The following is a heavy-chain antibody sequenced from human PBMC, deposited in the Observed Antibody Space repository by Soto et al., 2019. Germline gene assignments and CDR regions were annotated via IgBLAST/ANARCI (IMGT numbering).Heavy chain of an antibody. CDR2: IKSKAYGGTA. J-gene: IGHJ4*02. V-gene: IGHV3-15*07. D-gene: IGHD1-7*01. CDR3: TSHDATEQNFVPY. CDR1: GFTFSDAW. Sequence: EVQLVESGGGLVKPGGSLRLSCAASGFTFSDAWMNWARQAPGKGLEWVGRIKSKAYGGTADYSAPVRGRFTISRDDSTATMYLQMNSRETEDTGVYYCTSHDATEQNFVPYWGQGTLVTVSS.